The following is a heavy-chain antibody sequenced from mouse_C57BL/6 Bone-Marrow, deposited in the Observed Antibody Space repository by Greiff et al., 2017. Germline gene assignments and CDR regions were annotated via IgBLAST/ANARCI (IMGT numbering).Heavy chain of an antibody. CDR3: AREAVTTVVDWYFDV. D-gene: IGHD1-1*01. CDR1: GYTFTSYW. CDR2: ISPSSGYT. V-gene: IGHV1-7*01. J-gene: IGHJ1*03. Sequence: QVQLKESGAELAKPGASVKLSCKASGYTFTSYWMHWVKQRPGQGLEWIGYISPSSGYTKYNQMFKDKATLTADKSSSTAYLQLGSLTSEDSAVYYCAREAVTTVVDWYFDVWGTGTTVTVSS.